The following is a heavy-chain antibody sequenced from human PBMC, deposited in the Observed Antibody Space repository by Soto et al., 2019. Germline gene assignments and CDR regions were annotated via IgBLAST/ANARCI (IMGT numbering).Heavy chain of an antibody. Sequence: EVQLVESGGGLVQPGGSQRLSCAASGFTFNDDYMDWVRQAPGKGLEWVGGIRNKANSYTTDYAASVKGRFTISRDDSKDSLYLQTNSLKTEDTAIYYCARDSGKGAYFDYWGHGTLATVSS. CDR2: IRNKANSYTT. D-gene: IGHD1-26*01. V-gene: IGHV3-72*01. J-gene: IGHJ4*01. CDR3: ARDSGKGAYFDY. CDR1: GFTFNDDY.